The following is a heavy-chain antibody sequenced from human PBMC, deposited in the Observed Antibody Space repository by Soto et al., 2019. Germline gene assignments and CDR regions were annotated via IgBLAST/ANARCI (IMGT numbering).Heavy chain of an antibody. D-gene: IGHD6-13*01. V-gene: IGHV1-69*02. CDR3: ARSGIAPYYFDY. Sequence: SVKVSCKASGGTFSSYTISWVRQAPGQGLEWMGRIIPILGIANYAQKLQGRVTITADKSTSTAYMELSSLRSEDTAVYYCARSGIAPYYFDYWGQGTLVTVSS. CDR2: IIPILGIA. CDR1: GGTFSSYT. J-gene: IGHJ4*02.